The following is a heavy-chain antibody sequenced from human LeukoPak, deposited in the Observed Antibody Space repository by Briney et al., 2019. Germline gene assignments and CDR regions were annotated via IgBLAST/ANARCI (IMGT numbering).Heavy chain of an antibody. CDR3: ARDFGIAAAGTRSGDY. CDR1: GFTFSSYS. D-gene: IGHD6-13*01. Sequence: GGSLRLSCAASGFTFSSYSMTWVRQAPGKGLEWVSLISSSSSYIYYADSVKGRFTISRDNAKNSLYLQMNSLRAEDTAVYYCARDFGIAAAGTRSGDYWGQGTLVTVSS. J-gene: IGHJ4*02. CDR2: ISSSSSYI. V-gene: IGHV3-21*01.